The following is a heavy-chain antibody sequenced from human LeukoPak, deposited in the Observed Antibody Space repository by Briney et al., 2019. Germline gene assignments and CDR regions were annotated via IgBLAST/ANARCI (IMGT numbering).Heavy chain of an antibody. D-gene: IGHD4-23*01. CDR1: GYSISSGYY. CDR2: IYHSGST. Sequence: SESLSLTCTLSGYSISSGYYGGWIRQPPGKGLGWIGGIYHSGSTYYNPSLKSRVTISVDTSKNHFSLKLSSVTAADTGVYYCARASTTVVTFFDYWGQGTLVTVSS. CDR3: ARASTTVVTFFDY. V-gene: IGHV4-38-2*02. J-gene: IGHJ4*02.